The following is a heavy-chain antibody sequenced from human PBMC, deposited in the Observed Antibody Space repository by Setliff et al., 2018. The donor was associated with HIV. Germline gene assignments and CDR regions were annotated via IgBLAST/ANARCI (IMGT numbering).Heavy chain of an antibody. CDR2: IQHSGRI. D-gene: IGHD3-16*02. J-gene: IGHJ4*02. V-gene: IGHV4-34*01. CDR1: GGTFSLHY. CDR3: AREGNYIWGNYHYTLGY. Sequence: PSETLSLTCAVSGGTFSLHYYTWIRQSPLRGLEWIGEIQHSGRINYNPSLRSRVTTSVDTSKNQFSLRLRSVTAADTAVYYCAREGNYIWGNYHYTLGYWGQGTLVTV.